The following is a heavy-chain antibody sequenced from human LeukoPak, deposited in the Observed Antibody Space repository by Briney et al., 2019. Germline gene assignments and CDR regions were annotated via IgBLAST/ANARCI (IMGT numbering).Heavy chain of an antibody. CDR3: AKDPMVRGATYDY. D-gene: IGHD3-10*01. CDR2: IGDSGRNT. Sequence: GGSLRLSCAASGFTFSRYAMTWVRHAPGKGLEGVSAIGDSGRNTYYADSVRGRFTISRDNSKNTLYLQMNSLSAEDTAIYYCAKDPMVRGATYDYWGQGTLVTVSS. J-gene: IGHJ4*02. CDR1: GFTFSRYA. V-gene: IGHV3-23*01.